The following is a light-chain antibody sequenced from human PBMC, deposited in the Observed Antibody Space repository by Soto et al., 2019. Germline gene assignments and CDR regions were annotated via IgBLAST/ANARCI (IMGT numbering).Light chain of an antibody. CDR3: QEYGSSRT. V-gene: IGKV3-20*01. J-gene: IGKJ1*01. Sequence: EIVLTQSPGTLSLSPGERATLSCRASQSVASTYLAWYQQRPGQAPRLLIYGVSSRATGIPDRFSGSGSGTDFTLTISRLEPEDLAVYYCQEYGSSRTFGQGTKVETK. CDR2: GVS. CDR1: QSVASTY.